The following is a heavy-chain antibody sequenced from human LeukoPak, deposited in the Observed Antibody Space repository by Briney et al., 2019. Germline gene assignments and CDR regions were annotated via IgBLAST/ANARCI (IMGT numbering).Heavy chain of an antibody. Sequence: SETLSLTCAVSGGSISSGGYSWSWIRQPPGKGLEWIGYIYHSGSTYYNPSLKSRVTISVDRSKNQFSLKLSSVTAADTVVYYCARREAARPFFDYWGQGTLVTVSS. CDR3: ARREAARPFFDY. J-gene: IGHJ4*02. CDR2: IYHSGST. V-gene: IGHV4-30-2*01. CDR1: GGSISSGGYS. D-gene: IGHD6-6*01.